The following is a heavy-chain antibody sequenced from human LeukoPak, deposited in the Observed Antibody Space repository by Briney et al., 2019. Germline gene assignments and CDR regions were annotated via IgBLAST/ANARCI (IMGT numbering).Heavy chain of an antibody. CDR1: GYTFTGYY. CDR2: INPNSGGT. Sequence: ASVRVSCKASGYTFTGYYMHWVRPAPGPGLEWMGCINPNSGGTKYAQKFQGRVIMTRDTYISTAYMELSSLRSDDTAVYYCPREQGAADFDYWGQGTLVSVSS. CDR3: PREQGAADFDY. D-gene: IGHD3-16*01. J-gene: IGHJ4*02. V-gene: IGHV1-2*02.